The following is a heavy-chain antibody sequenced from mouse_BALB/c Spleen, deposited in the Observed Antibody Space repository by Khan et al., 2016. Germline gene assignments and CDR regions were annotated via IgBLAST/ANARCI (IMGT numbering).Heavy chain of an antibody. V-gene: IGHV3-2*02. CDR3: AGEDEDYFDY. CDR2: ISYSGST. J-gene: IGHJ2*01. CDR1: GYSITSDYA. Sequence: EVQLQESGPGLVKPSQSLSLTCTVTGYSITSDYAWNWIRQFPGNKLEWMGYISYSGSTSYNPSLKSRISITRDTSKNQFFLQLNSMTTEDTATYYCAGEDEDYFDYWGQGTTLTVSS.